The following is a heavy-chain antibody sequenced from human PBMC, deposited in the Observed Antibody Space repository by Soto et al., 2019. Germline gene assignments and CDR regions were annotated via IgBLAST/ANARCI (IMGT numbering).Heavy chain of an antibody. CDR2: INPDNGNT. V-gene: IGHV1-3*01. CDR1: GFSFSDNL. J-gene: IGHJ3*01. CDR3: ARDMLSVGPRANDAFDV. D-gene: IGHD2-8*01. Sequence: QVQLVQSGAEVRKPGASVNISCRASGFSFSDNLINWVRQAPGQGLEWMGWINPDNGNTRYSETLQGRDTIYRHSSASIAYVEVSDVTSEDTAVYYCARDMLSVGPRANDAFDVWGQGTMVTVSS.